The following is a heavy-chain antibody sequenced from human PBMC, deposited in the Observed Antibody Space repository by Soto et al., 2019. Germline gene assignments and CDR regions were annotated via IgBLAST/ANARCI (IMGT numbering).Heavy chain of an antibody. CDR3: AKDQRFLEWLFNGMDV. Sequence: PGGSLRLSCAASGFTFSSYAMSWVRQAPGKGLEWVSAISGSGGSTYYADSVKGRFTISTDNSKNTLYLQMNSLRAEDTAVYYCAKDQRFLEWLFNGMDVWGQGTTVTVSS. CDR1: GFTFSSYA. J-gene: IGHJ6*02. V-gene: IGHV3-23*01. D-gene: IGHD3-3*01. CDR2: ISGSGGST.